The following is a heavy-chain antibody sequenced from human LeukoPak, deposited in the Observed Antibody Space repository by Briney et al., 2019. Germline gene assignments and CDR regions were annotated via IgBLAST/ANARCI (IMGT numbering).Heavy chain of an antibody. CDR2: ISAYNGNT. CDR3: AREPPFIGELLMNV. J-gene: IGHJ6*02. Sequence: ASVKVSCKASGYTFTSYGISWVRQAPGQGLEWMGWISAYNGNTNYAQKLQGRVTMTTDTSTSTAYMELRSLRSDDTAVYYCAREPPFIGELLMNVWGQGTTVTVSS. D-gene: IGHD3-10*01. CDR1: GYTFTSYG. V-gene: IGHV1-18*01.